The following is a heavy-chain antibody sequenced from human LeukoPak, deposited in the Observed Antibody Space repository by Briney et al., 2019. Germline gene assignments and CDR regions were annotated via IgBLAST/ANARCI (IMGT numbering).Heavy chain of an antibody. CDR1: GYTFTSYG. J-gene: IGHJ3*02. CDR3: ARDSYYGFWSGYFADAFDI. Sequence: ASVKVSCKASGYTFTSYGISWVRQAPGQGLEWMGWISAYNGNTNYAQKLQGRVTMTTDTSTSTAYMELRSLRSDDTAVYYCARDSYYGFWSGYFADAFDIWGQGTMVTVSS. V-gene: IGHV1-18*01. CDR2: ISAYNGNT. D-gene: IGHD3-3*01.